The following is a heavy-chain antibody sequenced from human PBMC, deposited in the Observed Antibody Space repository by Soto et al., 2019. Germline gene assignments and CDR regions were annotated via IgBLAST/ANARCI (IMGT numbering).Heavy chain of an antibody. CDR3: ARGGERVARPSGY. V-gene: IGHV4-59*01. J-gene: IGHJ4*02. Sequence: QVQLQESGPGLVKPSETLSLTCTVSGGSISSYYWSWIRQPPGKGLEWIGYIYYSGSTNYNPSLNSGIPISVDTSKNQFSLKLSSVTAADTAVYYCARGGERVARPSGYWGQGTLFTVSS. CDR2: IYYSGST. CDR1: GGSISSYY. D-gene: IGHD2-15*01.